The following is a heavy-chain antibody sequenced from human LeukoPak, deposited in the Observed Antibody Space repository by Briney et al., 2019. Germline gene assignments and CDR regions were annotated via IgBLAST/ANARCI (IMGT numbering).Heavy chain of an antibody. CDR2: IIPIFGTA. J-gene: IGHJ6*02. D-gene: IGHD5-18*01. CDR1: GGTFSSYA. V-gene: IGHV1-69*13. Sequence: ASVKVSCKASGGTFSSYAISWVRQAPGQGLEWMGGIIPIFGTANYAQKFQGRVTITADESTSTAYMELSSLRSEDTAVYYCARDQGYSYENYYYGMDVWGQGTTVTVSS. CDR3: ARDQGYSYENYYYGMDV.